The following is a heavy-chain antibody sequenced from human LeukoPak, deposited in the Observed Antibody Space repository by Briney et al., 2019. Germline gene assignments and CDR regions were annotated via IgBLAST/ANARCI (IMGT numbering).Heavy chain of an antibody. CDR1: GGSISSYY. D-gene: IGHD1-1*01. CDR3: ARDSTTMDARWFDP. CDR2: IYYSGST. V-gene: IGHV4-59*01. J-gene: IGHJ5*02. Sequence: ASETLSLTCTVSGGSISSYYWSWIRQPPGKGLEWIGYIYYSGSTNYNPSLKSRVTISVDTSKNQFFLNLSSVTAADTAVYYRARDSTTMDARWFDPWGQGILVTVSS.